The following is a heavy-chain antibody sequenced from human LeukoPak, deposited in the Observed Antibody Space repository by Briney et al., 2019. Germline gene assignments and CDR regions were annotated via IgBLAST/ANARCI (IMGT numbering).Heavy chain of an antibody. CDR1: GFTFSNHW. CDR2: MKDDVGGN. Sequence: GGSLRLSCAASGFTFSNHWMTWVRQAPGKGLEWVATMKDDVGGNNYVDSVKGRFTISRDNAKNSLYLQMNTLRVEDTALYYCARGPPYGIRSDFLDYWGQGTLVTVSS. D-gene: IGHD2-8*01. J-gene: IGHJ4*02. V-gene: IGHV3-7*01. CDR3: ARGPPYGIRSDFLDY.